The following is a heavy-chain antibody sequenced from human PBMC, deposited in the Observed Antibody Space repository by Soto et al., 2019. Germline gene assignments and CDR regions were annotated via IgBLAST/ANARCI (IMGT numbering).Heavy chain of an antibody. D-gene: IGHD3-9*01. J-gene: IGHJ5*02. CDR2: INHSGST. CDR1: GGSFSGYY. Sequence: PSETLSLTCAVYGGSFSGYYWSWIRQPPGKGLEWIGEINHSGSTNYNPSLKSRVTISVDTSKNQFSLKLSSVTAADTAVYYCARVDSRSRYFDWSDWRGSWFDPWGQGTLVTVSS. V-gene: IGHV4-34*01. CDR3: ARVDSRSRYFDWSDWRGSWFDP.